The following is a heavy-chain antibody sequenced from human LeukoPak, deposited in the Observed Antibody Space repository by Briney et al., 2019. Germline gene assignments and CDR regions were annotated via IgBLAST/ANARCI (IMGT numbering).Heavy chain of an antibody. D-gene: IGHD2-15*01. V-gene: IGHV4-34*01. Sequence: SETLSLTCAVYGGSFSGYYWSWIRQPPGKGLEWIGEINHSGSTNYNPSLKSRVTTSVDTSKNQFSLKLSSVTAADTAVYYCARATSGSSNWFDPWGQGTLATVSS. CDR1: GGSFSGYY. CDR3: ARATSGSSNWFDP. CDR2: INHSGST. J-gene: IGHJ5*02.